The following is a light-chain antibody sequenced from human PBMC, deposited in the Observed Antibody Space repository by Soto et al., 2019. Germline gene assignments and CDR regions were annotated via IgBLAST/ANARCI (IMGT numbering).Light chain of an antibody. CDR3: QQYGSSPPT. Sequence: EIVLTQSPGTLSLSPGERATLSCRASQSVSCSYLAWYQQKPGQAPRLLIYGAYSRATGIPDRFSGSGYRTDFTLTISRLEPEYFAVYYCQQYGSSPPTFGQGTKVEIK. CDR2: GAY. V-gene: IGKV3-20*01. CDR1: QSVSCSY. J-gene: IGKJ1*01.